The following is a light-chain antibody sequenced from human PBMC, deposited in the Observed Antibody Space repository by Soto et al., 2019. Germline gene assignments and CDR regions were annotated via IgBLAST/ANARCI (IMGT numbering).Light chain of an antibody. V-gene: IGLV2-23*03. Sequence: QSALTQPASVSGSPGQSITISCTGTSSDVGSYNLVSWYQQHPGKAPKLMIYEGSKRPSGVSNRFSGSKSGNTASLTISGLQAEDEADYYCCSYAGSSTFARWVFGGGTKLTVL. CDR2: EGS. CDR1: SSDVGSYNL. CDR3: CSYAGSSTFARWV. J-gene: IGLJ2*01.